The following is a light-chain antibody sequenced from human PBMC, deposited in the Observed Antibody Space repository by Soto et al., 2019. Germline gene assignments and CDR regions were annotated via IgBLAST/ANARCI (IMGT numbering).Light chain of an antibody. CDR2: SNN. J-gene: IGLJ2*01. CDR3: AAWDDSLNGVL. Sequence: QSVLTQPPSASGTPGQRVAISCSGSSSNIGSDTVNWYQQLPGTAPKLLIYSNNLRPSGVPDRFSGSKSGTSASLAITGLQSEDEADYYYAAWDDSLNGVLFGGGTKLTVL. CDR1: SSNIGSDT. V-gene: IGLV1-44*01.